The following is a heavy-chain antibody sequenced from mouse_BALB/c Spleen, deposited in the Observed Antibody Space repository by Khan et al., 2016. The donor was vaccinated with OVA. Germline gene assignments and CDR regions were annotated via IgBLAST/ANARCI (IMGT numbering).Heavy chain of an antibody. Sequence: QVQLQQSGTELVRPGTSVKLSCKASGYTFTSYWMNWIKQRPEQGLEWIGRIDPYDSETHYNQKFKDKATLTVDKSSNTAYMQLTSLTSEDSAVYYCARNPLAYWGQGTLVTVSA. V-gene: IGHV1-52*01. CDR1: GYTFTSYW. CDR2: IDPYDSET. CDR3: ARNPLAY. J-gene: IGHJ3*01.